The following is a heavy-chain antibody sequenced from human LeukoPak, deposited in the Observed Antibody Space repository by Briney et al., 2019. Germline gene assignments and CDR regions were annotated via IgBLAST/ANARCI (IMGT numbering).Heavy chain of an antibody. CDR2: ISGSGGST. Sequence: GGSLRLSCAASGFTFSSYAMSWVRQAPGKGLEWVSAISGSGGSTYYADSVKGRSTISRDNSKNTLYLQMNSLRAEDTAVYYCAKTTAVAGAEYFQHWGQGTLVTVSS. D-gene: IGHD6-19*01. CDR3: AKTTAVAGAEYFQH. CDR1: GFTFSSYA. V-gene: IGHV3-23*01. J-gene: IGHJ1*01.